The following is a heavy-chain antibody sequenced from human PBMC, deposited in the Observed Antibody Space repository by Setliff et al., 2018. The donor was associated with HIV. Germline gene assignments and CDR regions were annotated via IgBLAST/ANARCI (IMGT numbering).Heavy chain of an antibody. CDR2: IYHSGST. D-gene: IGHD5-18*01. CDR3: ASGYNYAYSDY. V-gene: IGHV4-38-2*01. Sequence: SETLSLTCAVSGYSISSGYYWGWIRQPPGKGLEWIGSIYHSGSTYNNPSLKSRVTMSIDTSKNQLSLKLRSVTAADTAVYYCASGYNYAYSDYWGQGTLVTVSS. CDR1: GYSISSGYY. J-gene: IGHJ4*02.